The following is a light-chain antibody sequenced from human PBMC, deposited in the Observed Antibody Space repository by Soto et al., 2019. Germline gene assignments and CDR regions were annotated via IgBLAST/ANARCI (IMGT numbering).Light chain of an antibody. Sequence: EIVLTQSPGTLSLSPGERATLSCRASQSVSSTYLAWYQQKPGRAPRLLIYGASSRATGIPDRFSASGSGTDFTLTITRLEPEDFAVYSCQQYGGSPLFTFGPGTRVDFK. CDR1: QSVSSTY. V-gene: IGKV3-20*01. J-gene: IGKJ3*01. CDR3: QQYGGSPLFT. CDR2: GAS.